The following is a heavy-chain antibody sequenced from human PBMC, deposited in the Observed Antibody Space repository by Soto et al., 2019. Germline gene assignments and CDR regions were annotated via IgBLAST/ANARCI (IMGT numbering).Heavy chain of an antibody. CDR1: GFTFSNYA. D-gene: IGHD1-26*01. CDR2: VDSSGLT. Sequence: EVQLLESGGGLVQPGGSLRLSCAASGFTFSNYAMSWVRQAPGKGPEWVSLVDSSGLTYYTDSVKGRFTVSRDNSENTVYLQMNSLRADDTAVYYCAKWLRSGGYYCDYWGQGTLVTVSS. J-gene: IGHJ4*02. V-gene: IGHV3-23*01. CDR3: AKWLRSGGYYCDY.